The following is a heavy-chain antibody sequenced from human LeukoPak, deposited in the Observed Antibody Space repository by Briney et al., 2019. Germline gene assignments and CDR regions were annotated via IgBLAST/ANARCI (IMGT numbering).Heavy chain of an antibody. CDR2: INPNSGGT. J-gene: IGHJ4*02. CDR1: GYTFTVYY. V-gene: IGHV1-2*06. Sequence: ASVKVSFKASGYTFTVYYMHWVRQGPGQGIEWMGRINPNSGGTNYAQKFQGRVTMTRDTSISTAYMELSRLRSDDTAVYYCARDHNLLCDFWSGYYADGYYFDYWGQGTLVTVSS. CDR3: ARDHNLLCDFWSGYYADGYYFDY. D-gene: IGHD3-3*01.